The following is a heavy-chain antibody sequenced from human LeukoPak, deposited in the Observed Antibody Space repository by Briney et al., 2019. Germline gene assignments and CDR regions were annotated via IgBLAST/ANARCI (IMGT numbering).Heavy chain of an antibody. CDR2: IYYSGNT. D-gene: IGHD5-18*01. CDR3: ARPAERGYSYGLDF. V-gene: IGHV4-59*01. Sequence: PAETLSLTCTVSGGSISSYYWSWIRQPPGKRLEWIGYIYYSGNTNYNPSLKSRVTISVDTSKNQGSLNLSSVTAADTAVYYCARPAERGYSYGLDFWGQGTMVTVSS. CDR1: GGSISSYY. J-gene: IGHJ3*01.